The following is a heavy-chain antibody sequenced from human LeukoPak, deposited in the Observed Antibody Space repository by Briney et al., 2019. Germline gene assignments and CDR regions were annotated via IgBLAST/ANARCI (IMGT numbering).Heavy chain of an antibody. J-gene: IGHJ4*02. D-gene: IGHD3-9*01. CDR2: ISWNSGSI. CDR1: GFTFDDYA. CDR3: AKDQNYDILTGYYDY. Sequence: GGSLRLSCAASGFTFDDYAMHWVRQAPGKGLEWVSGISWNSGSIGYADSVKGRFTISRDSAKNSLYLQMNSLRAEDTALYYCAKDQNYDILTGYYDYWGQGTLVTVSS. V-gene: IGHV3-9*01.